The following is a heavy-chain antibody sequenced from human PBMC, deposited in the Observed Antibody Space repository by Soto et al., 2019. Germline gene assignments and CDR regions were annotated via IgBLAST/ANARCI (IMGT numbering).Heavy chain of an antibody. D-gene: IGHD3-9*01. V-gene: IGHV5-51*01. CDR2: IYPGDSDT. Sequence: PGESLKISCKGSGYSFTSYWIGWVRQMPGKGLEWMGIIYPGDSDTRYSPSFQGQVTISADKSISTAYLQWSSLKASDTAMYYCARHTPTYYDILTGYFPYFDYWGQGTLVTVSS. CDR1: GYSFTSYW. J-gene: IGHJ4*02. CDR3: ARHTPTYYDILTGYFPYFDY.